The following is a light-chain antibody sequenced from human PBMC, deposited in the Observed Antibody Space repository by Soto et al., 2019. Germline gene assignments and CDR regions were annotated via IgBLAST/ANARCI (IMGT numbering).Light chain of an antibody. CDR3: SSYTGRNPPGV. CDR2: EVS. CDR1: SSDVGGYNY. Sequence: QSALTQPASVSGSPGQSITISCTGTSSDVGGYNYVSWYQQHPGKAPKLMIYEVSNRPSGVSNRFSGSKSGNTASLTISGPRAGDEADYSCSSYTGRNPPGVFGGGTKLP. V-gene: IGLV2-14*01. J-gene: IGLJ3*02.